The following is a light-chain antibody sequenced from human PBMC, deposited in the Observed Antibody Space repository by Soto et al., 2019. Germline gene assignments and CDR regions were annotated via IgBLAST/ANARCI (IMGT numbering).Light chain of an antibody. CDR1: LPVRDNF. Sequence: ENVLTQSPGTLSLSPGQMATLTCRASLPVRDNFLAWYQQIPGQTPRVLIYDVSTRATGVPDRFSGSGSATDFTLTISRLEPGDSAVYFCHQYHSSPTFGQGTKVEIK. CDR2: DVS. J-gene: IGKJ1*01. CDR3: HQYHSSPT. V-gene: IGKV3-20*01.